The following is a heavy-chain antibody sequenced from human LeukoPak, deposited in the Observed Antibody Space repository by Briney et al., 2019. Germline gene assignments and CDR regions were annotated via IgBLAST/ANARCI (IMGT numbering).Heavy chain of an antibody. CDR2: ISSSSTYI. V-gene: IGHV3-21*01. CDR3: ARYPGRYDFWSGYYTGEPFDF. CDR1: GFTFSTYS. D-gene: IGHD3-3*01. Sequence: PGGSLRLSCAASGFTFSTYSMNWVRQAPGKGLEWVSSISSSSTYIYYADSVKGRFTISRDDAKNSLYLQMNSLRAEDTAVYYCARYPGRYDFWSGYYTGEPFDFWGQGTLVTVSS. J-gene: IGHJ4*02.